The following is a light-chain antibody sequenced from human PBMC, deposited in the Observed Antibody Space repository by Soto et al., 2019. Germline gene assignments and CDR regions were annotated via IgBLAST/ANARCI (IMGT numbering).Light chain of an antibody. J-gene: IGKJ4*01. CDR3: QQYDDWLRLT. CDR2: GAS. CDR1: QSVNIY. V-gene: IGKV3D-15*01. Sequence: EIVMTQSPATLSVSPGERATLSCRASQSVNIYLAWYQQKPGQAPRLLIFGASSRATGIPARFSGSGSGTEFNLTISSLQSADFAVYFCQQYDDWLRLTFGGGTKVEIK.